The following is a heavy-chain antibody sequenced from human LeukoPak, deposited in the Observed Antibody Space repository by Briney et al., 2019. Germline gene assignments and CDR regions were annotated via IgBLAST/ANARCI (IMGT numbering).Heavy chain of an antibody. Sequence: PSETLSLTCTVSGGSISSYYWTWIRQSPGKGLEWIGYIYHSGNTNYNPSLKSRVTISVDTSKNQFSLKLSSVTAADTAVYYCARGGNYFDYWGQGNLVTVSS. V-gene: IGHV4-59*01. CDR2: IYHSGNT. D-gene: IGHD2-15*01. CDR1: GGSISSYY. CDR3: ARGGNYFDY. J-gene: IGHJ4*02.